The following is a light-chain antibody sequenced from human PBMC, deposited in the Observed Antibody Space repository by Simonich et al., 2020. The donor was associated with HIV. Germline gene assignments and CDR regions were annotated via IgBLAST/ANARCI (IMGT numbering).Light chain of an antibody. V-gene: IGLV1-44*01. CDR1: SSNIGRNT. Sequence: QSVLTQPPSASGTPGQRVTISCSGSSSNIGRNTVNWYQQLPGTSPKLLISSNNQRASGVPGRFSGSKSGTSASLAISGLQSEDESDYYCAAWDDSLNGPVFGGGTKLTVL. CDR2: SNN. CDR3: AAWDDSLNGPV. J-gene: IGLJ3*02.